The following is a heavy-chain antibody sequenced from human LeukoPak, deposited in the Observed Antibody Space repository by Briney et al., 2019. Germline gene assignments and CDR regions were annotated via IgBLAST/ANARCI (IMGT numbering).Heavy chain of an antibody. CDR2: INYSGST. J-gene: IGHJ4*02. V-gene: IGHV4-39*01. D-gene: IGHD6-13*01. CDR3: ARRPGYSSSWYNFDY. CDR1: GGSISSSSYY. Sequence: SETLSLTCTVSGGSISSSSYYWGWIRQPPGEGLEWIGSINYSGSTHYNPSLKSRVTISVDTSKNQFSLKLTSVTAADTAVYYCARRPGYSSSWYNFDYWGQGTLVTVSA.